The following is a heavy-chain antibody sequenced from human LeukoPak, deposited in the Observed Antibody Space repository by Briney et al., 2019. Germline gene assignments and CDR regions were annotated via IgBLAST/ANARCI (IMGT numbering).Heavy chain of an antibody. J-gene: IGHJ4*02. V-gene: IGHV4-30-4*01. CDR3: ARWCYYDSSGYSARFDY. D-gene: IGHD3-22*01. CDR2: IYYSGST. CDR1: GGSISSGDYY. Sequence: PSETLSLTCTVSGGSISSGDYYWSWIRQPPGKGLEWIGYIYYSGSTYYNPSLKSRVTISVDTSKNQFSLKLSSVTAADTAVYYCARWCYYDSSGYSARFDYWGQGTLATVSS.